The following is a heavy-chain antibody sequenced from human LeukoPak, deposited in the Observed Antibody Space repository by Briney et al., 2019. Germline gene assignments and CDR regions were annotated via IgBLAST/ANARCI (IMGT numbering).Heavy chain of an antibody. D-gene: IGHD4-23*01. V-gene: IGHV3-23*01. J-gene: IGHJ4*02. CDR3: VKGPRPDITVAHTVEN. CDR1: GFIFSNYA. CDR2: ISSRGDST. Sequence: GGSLRLSCAASGFIFSNYAMSWVRQVPGRGLEWVSTISSRGDSTYFADSVKGRFTISRDNSKNSLYLQMNTVRAEDTAVYYCVKGPRPDITVAHTVENWGQGTLVTVSS.